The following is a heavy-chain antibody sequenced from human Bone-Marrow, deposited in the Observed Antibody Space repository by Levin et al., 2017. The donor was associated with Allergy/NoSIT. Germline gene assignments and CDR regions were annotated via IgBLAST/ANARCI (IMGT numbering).Heavy chain of an antibody. D-gene: IGHD3-9*01. V-gene: IGHV3-23*01. CDR1: GFTFDSYA. CDR2: ISGSGFAT. CDR3: AKLSYFDWLFTDAFHI. J-gene: IGHJ3*02. Sequence: GESLKISCAASGFTFDSYAMSWVRQAPGRGLEWVASISGSGFATYYADSVKGRFTISRDKSKNTLYVQMNSLRAEDTAVYYCAKLSYFDWLFTDAFHIWGQGTMVTVPS.